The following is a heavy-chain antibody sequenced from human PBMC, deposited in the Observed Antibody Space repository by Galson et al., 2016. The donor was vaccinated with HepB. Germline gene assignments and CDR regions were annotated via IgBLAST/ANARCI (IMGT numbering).Heavy chain of an antibody. CDR2: IIPIFGTA. D-gene: IGHD6-25*01. CDR1: GGTFSSYA. V-gene: IGHV1-69*13. J-gene: IGHJ6*02. CDR3: ATKNGIATGFYYYGMDV. Sequence: SVKVSCKASGGTFSSYAISWVRQAPGQGLEWMGGIIPIFGTANYAQKFQGRVTMTADESTSTAYMELSSLGSEDTAVYYCATKNGIATGFYYYGMDVWGQGTTVTVSS.